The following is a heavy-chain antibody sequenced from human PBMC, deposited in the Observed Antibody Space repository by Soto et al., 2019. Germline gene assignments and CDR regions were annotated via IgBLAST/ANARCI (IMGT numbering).Heavy chain of an antibody. CDR3: ARERNYYDSSGYSGLGSDFDY. J-gene: IGHJ4*02. V-gene: IGHV1-69*13. D-gene: IGHD3-22*01. CDR2: IIPIFGTA. CDR1: GGTFSSYA. Sequence: ASVKVSCKASGGTFSSYAISWVRQAPGQGLEWMGGIIPIFGTANYAQKFQGRVTITADESTSTAYMELSSLRSEDTAVYYCARERNYYDSSGYSGLGSDFDYWGQGTLVTVSS.